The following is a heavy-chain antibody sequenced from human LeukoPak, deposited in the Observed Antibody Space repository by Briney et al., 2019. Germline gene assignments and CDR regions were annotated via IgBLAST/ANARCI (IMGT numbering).Heavy chain of an antibody. Sequence: SETLSLTCAVYGGSFSGYYWSWIRQPPGKGLEWIGEIDHSGSTNYNPSLKSRVTISVDTSKNQFSLKLSSVTAADTAVYYCARTHYYDSSGYYTRPDWYFDLWGRGTLVTVSS. CDR1: GGSFSGYY. D-gene: IGHD3-22*01. CDR2: IDHSGST. CDR3: ARTHYYDSSGYYTRPDWYFDL. V-gene: IGHV4-34*01. J-gene: IGHJ2*01.